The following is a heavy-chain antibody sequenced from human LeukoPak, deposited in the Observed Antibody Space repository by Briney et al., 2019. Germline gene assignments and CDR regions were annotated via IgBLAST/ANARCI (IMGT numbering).Heavy chain of an antibody. CDR2: IYPGDSDT. J-gene: IGHJ1*01. V-gene: IGHV5-51*01. CDR1: GYSFTTYW. Sequence: GESLKISCKGPGYSFTTYWIGWVRQMPGKGLKWMGIIYPGDSDTRYSPSFKGQVTISADKSISTAYLQWSSLKASDTAIYYCARRSPSAEYFQHWGQGTLVTVSS. CDR3: ARRSPSAEYFQH.